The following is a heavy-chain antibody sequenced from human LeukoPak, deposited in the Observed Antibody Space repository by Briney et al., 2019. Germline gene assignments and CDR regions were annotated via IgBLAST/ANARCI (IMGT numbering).Heavy chain of an antibody. V-gene: IGHV3-23*01. CDR2: ISGSGGST. D-gene: IGHD2-2*01. CDR3: ASEGYCSSTSCEGGFDY. CDR1: GFTFSSYA. Sequence: GGSLRLSCAASGFTFSSYAMSWVRQAPGKGLEWVSAISGSGGSTYYADSVKGRFTISRDNAKNSLYLQMNSLRAEDTAVYYCASEGYCSSTSCEGGFDYWGQGTLVTVSS. J-gene: IGHJ4*02.